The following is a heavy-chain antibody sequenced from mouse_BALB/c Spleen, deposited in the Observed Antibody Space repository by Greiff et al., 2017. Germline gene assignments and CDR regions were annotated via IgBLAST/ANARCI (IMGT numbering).Heavy chain of an antibody. CDR2: ISTYYGDA. CDR1: GYTFTDYA. CDR3: ARGGNYYGSSYWYFDV. D-gene: IGHD1-1*01. Sequence: VQLQQSGAELVRPGVSVKISCKGSGYTFTDYAMHWVKQSHAKSLEWIGVISTYYGDASYNQKFKGKATMTVDKSSSTAYMELARLTSEDSAIYYCARGGNYYGSSYWYFDVWGAGTTVTVSS. J-gene: IGHJ1*01. V-gene: IGHV1S137*01.